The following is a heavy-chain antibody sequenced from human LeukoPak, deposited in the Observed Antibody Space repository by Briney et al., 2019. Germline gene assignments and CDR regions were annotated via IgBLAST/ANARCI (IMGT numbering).Heavy chain of an antibody. CDR3: ARGATAAYYYYYMDV. D-gene: IGHD5-12*01. V-gene: IGHV4-38-2*02. CDR2: IYHSGST. CDR1: VGSISNYY. J-gene: IGHJ6*03. Sequence: SETLSLTCTVSVGSISNYYWSWIRQPPGKGLEWIGSIYHSGSTYYNPSLKSRVTISVDTSKNQFSLKLSSVTAADTAVYYCARGATAAYYYYYMDVWGKGTTVTVSS.